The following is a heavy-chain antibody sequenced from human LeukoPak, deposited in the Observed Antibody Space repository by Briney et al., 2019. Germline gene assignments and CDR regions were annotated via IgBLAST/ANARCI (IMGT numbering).Heavy chain of an antibody. CDR2: INGYGSST. D-gene: IGHD5-18*01. J-gene: IGHJ4*02. CDR3: ARDAPGNTALDY. Sequence: GGSLRLSCAASGFTFISYWMHWVRQAPGKGLVWVSRINGYGSSTDFADSVKGRFTISRDNAKNTLYLQTNSLRAEDTAVYYCARDAPGNTALDYWGQGTLVTVSS. V-gene: IGHV3-74*01. CDR1: GFTFISYW.